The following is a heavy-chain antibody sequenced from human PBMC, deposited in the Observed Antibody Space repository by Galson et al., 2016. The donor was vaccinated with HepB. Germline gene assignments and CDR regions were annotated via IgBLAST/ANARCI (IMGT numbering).Heavy chain of an antibody. Sequence: SPRLSCAASGFILTNNYMNWVRQASGKGLEWVSVLYSGGSTYYADSVKGRFTMSRDESKKMLYLQMNNLRAEDTALYYCVRGTLGYLDHWGQGTPVTVSS. V-gene: IGHV3-53*01. J-gene: IGHJ4*02. CDR1: GFILTNNY. CDR2: LYSGGST. CDR3: VRGTLGYLDH. D-gene: IGHD6-13*01.